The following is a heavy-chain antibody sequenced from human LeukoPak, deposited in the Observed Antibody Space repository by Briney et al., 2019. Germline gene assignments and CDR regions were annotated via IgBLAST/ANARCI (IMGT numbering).Heavy chain of an antibody. V-gene: IGHV4-39*01. D-gene: IGHD5-12*01. CDR1: GGSFSNYY. CDR2: IYYSGST. Sequence: SETLSLTCAVYGGSFSNYYWSWIRQPPGKGLEWIGSIYYSGSTYYNPSLKSRVTISVDTSKNQFSLKLSSVTAADTAVYYCARALYYSGYDFWSFDYWGQGTLVTVSS. CDR3: ARALYYSGYDFWSFDY. J-gene: IGHJ4*02.